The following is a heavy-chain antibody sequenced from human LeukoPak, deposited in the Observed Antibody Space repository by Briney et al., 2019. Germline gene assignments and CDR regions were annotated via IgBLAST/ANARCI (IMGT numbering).Heavy chain of an antibody. J-gene: IGHJ4*02. D-gene: IGHD6-13*01. CDR2: INPNSGGT. CDR1: GYTFTDYY. V-gene: IGHV1-2*02. Sequence: ASVKVSCKASGYTFTDYYMHWVRQAPGQGLEWMGWINPNSGGTNYAQKFQGRVTMTRDTSISTAYMELNRLRSDDTAVYYCARTWYSSSWYYFNYWGPGTLVTVSS. CDR3: ARTWYSSSWYYFNY.